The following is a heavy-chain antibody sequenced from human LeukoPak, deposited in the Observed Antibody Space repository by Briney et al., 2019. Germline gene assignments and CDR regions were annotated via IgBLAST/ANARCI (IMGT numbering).Heavy chain of an antibody. CDR3: AKEPRFRAGDAFDI. J-gene: IGHJ3*02. Sequence: GGSLRLSCAASGFTFSIFAMTWVRQAPGKGLEWVSGISGSGGNTYYADSVRGRFTISRDSSKNTLYLQMNSLRAEDTAVYYCAKEPRFRAGDAFDIWGQGTMVTVSS. CDR1: GFTFSIFA. D-gene: IGHD3-10*01. V-gene: IGHV3-23*01. CDR2: ISGSGGNT.